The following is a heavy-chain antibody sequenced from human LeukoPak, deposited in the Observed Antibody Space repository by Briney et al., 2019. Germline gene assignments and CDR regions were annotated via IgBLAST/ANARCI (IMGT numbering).Heavy chain of an antibody. CDR3: ARGRVTIFGVAKGDYYYMDV. CDR1: GYTFTSYG. CDR2: INAGNGKT. Sequence: GASVKVSCKASGYTFTSYGISWVRQAPGQRLEWMGWINAGNGKTKYSQEFQGRVTITRDTSASTAYMELSGLRSEDMAVYYCARGRVTIFGVAKGDYYYMDVWGKGTTVTVSS. V-gene: IGHV1-3*03. J-gene: IGHJ6*03. D-gene: IGHD3-3*01.